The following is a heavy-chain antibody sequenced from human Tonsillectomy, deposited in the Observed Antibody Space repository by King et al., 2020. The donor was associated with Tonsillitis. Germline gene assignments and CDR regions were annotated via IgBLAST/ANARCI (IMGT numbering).Heavy chain of an antibody. Sequence: DVQLVESGGGLVQPGGSLRLSCAASGFTFSTYDMHWVRQATGKGLEWVSGIGTTGDTYYPGSVKGRFTISRENAKNSLSLQMTNLRAGDTAVYYCARGIGPTIFGGNWFDPWGQGTLVTVSS. D-gene: IGHD3-3*01. CDR1: GFTFSTYD. CDR2: IGTTGDT. V-gene: IGHV3-13*01. J-gene: IGHJ5*02. CDR3: ARGIGPTIFGGNWFDP.